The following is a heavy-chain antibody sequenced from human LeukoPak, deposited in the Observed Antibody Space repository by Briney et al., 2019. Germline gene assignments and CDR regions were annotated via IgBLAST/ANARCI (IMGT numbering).Heavy chain of an antibody. D-gene: IGHD2-2*01. J-gene: IGHJ4*02. CDR3: ARGNIVVVPAALYYYLDY. Sequence: PLETLSLTCAVYGGSFSGYYWSWIRQPPGKGLEWIGEINHSESTNYNPSLKSRVTISVDTSKNQFSLKLSSVTAADTAVYYCARGNIVVVPAALYYYLDYWGQGTLVTVSS. CDR2: INHSEST. V-gene: IGHV4-34*01. CDR1: GGSFSGYY.